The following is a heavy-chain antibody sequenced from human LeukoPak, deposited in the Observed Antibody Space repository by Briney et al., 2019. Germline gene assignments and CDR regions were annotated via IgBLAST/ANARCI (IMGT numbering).Heavy chain of an antibody. Sequence: GGSLRLSCAASGFTFSNYGMHWVRQAPGKGLEWVAFISNDGSDKYYSDSVKGRFTISRNDSKNTLYLQMNSLRAEDTAVYYCAKKLAAARTGSAFDIWGQGTMVTGSS. J-gene: IGHJ3*02. CDR3: AKKLAAARTGSAFDI. CDR2: ISNDGSDK. D-gene: IGHD6-13*01. CDR1: GFTFSNYG. V-gene: IGHV3-30*18.